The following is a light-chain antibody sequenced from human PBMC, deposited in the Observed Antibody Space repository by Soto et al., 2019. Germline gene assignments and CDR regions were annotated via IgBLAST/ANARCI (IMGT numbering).Light chain of an antibody. CDR3: VLYMGSGISV. J-gene: IGLJ3*02. CDR2: STN. V-gene: IGLV8-61*01. CDR1: SGSVSTSYY. Sequence: QTVVTQEPSFSVSPVGTVTLTCGLSSGSVSTSYYPSWYQQTPGQAPRTLIYSTNTRSSGVPDRFSGSILGNKAALTITGAQADDESYYYCVLYMGSGISVFGGVTKLTVL.